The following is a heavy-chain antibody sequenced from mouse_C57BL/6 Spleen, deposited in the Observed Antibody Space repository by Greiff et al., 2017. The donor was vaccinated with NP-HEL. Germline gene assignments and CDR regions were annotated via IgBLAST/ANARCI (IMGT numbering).Heavy chain of an antibody. J-gene: IGHJ4*01. V-gene: IGHV1-85*01. Sequence: QVQLQQSGPELVKPGASVKLSCKASGYTFTSYDINWVKQRPGQGLEWIGWIYPRDGSTKYNEKFKGKATLTVDTSSSTAYMELHSLTSEDSAVYFCAREKARAVVAPYYAMDYWGQGTSVTVSS. CDR3: AREKARAVVAPYYAMDY. D-gene: IGHD1-1*01. CDR2: IYPRDGST. CDR1: GYTFTSYD.